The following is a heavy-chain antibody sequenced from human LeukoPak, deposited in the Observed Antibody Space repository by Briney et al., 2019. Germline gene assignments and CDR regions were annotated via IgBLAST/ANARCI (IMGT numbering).Heavy chain of an antibody. CDR3: ARDVNYAFDY. D-gene: IGHD3-16*01. J-gene: IGHJ4*02. CDR1: GYSFPING. CDR2: ISANSGNT. Sequence: ASVTVCCKPSGYSFPINGISWVRQAPGQGLEGMGWISANSGNTNYAQKFQDRVTLTTDTSTSTAYMELRSLRSDDTAVYYCARDVNYAFDYWGQGTLFTVSS. V-gene: IGHV1-18*01.